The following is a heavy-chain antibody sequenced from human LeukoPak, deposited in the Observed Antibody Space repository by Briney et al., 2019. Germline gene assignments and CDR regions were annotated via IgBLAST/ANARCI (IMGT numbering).Heavy chain of an antibody. J-gene: IGHJ4*02. D-gene: IGHD2-2*02. CDR3: AREGIVVVPAAIGYYFDY. V-gene: IGHV1-69*13. CDR2: IIPIFGTA. Sequence: SVKVSCKASGGTFSSYAISWVRQAPGQGLEWMGGIIPIFGTANYAQKFQGRVTITADESTSTAYMEQSSLRSEDTAVYYCAREGIVVVPAAIGYYFDYWGQGTLVTVSS. CDR1: GGTFSSYA.